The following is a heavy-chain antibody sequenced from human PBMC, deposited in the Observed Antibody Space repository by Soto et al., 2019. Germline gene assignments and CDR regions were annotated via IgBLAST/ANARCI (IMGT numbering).Heavy chain of an antibody. D-gene: IGHD3-9*01. CDR1: GFTFSSYA. CDR2: ISFDGNGK. J-gene: IGHJ4*02. V-gene: IGHV3-30-3*01. Sequence: GGSLRLSCAASGFTFSSYAIHWVRQAPGKGLEWVAVISFDGNGKHFADSVKGRFTVSRDENENTVSLQMNSLRPEDTAVYYCARDRYLDSYVFDYWGQGTLVTVSS. CDR3: ARDRYLDSYVFDY.